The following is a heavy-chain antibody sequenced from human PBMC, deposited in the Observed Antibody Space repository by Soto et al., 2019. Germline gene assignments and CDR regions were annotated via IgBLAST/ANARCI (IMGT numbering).Heavy chain of an antibody. CDR2: IRGKPNNYAT. CDR3: PRRHYDILTASFGAMDV. D-gene: IGHD3-9*01. J-gene: IGHJ6*02. CDR1: GFTFSGSA. Sequence: EVQLVESGGGLVQPGGSLKLSCAASGFTFSGSAIHCVRQASGKGLEWVGRIRGKPNNYATAYVASVKGRFTISRNDSKNTAYLQLNSLKTEDTAVYYCPRRHYDILTASFGAMDVWGQGTTVTVSS. V-gene: IGHV3-73*02.